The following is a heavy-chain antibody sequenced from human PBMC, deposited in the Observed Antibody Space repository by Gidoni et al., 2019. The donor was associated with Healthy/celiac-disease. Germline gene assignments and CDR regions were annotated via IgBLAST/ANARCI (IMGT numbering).Heavy chain of an antibody. D-gene: IGHD2-21*01. CDR2: IYYSGRT. CDR1: GGSISSSSYY. CDR3: ARHVGVGYFDY. Sequence: QLQLQESGPGLVKPSETLSLTCTVPGGSISSSSYYGGWIRQPPGKGLEWIGSIYYSGRTYYNPSLKSRGTISVDTSKNQFSLKLSSVTAADTAVYYCARHVGVGYFDYWGQGTLVTVSS. J-gene: IGHJ4*02. V-gene: IGHV4-39*01.